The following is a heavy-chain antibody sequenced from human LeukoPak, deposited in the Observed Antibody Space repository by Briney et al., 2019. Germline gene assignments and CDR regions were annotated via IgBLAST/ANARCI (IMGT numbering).Heavy chain of an antibody. Sequence: MTSETLSLTCTVSGYSISSGYYWGWIRQPPGKGLEWIGSIYHSGSTYYNPSLKSRVTISVDTSKNQFPLKLSSVTAADTAVYYCARDLRGSDAFDIWGQGTMVTVSS. CDR2: IYHSGST. CDR1: GYSISSGYY. CDR3: ARDLRGSDAFDI. V-gene: IGHV4-38-2*02. J-gene: IGHJ3*02.